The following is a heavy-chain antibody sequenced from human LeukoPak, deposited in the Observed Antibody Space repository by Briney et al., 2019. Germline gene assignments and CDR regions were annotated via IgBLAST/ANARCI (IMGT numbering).Heavy chain of an antibody. CDR3: AKTEGGSGSYEGSYFDY. Sequence: GGSLRLSCAASGFTFSSYAMSWVRQAPGKGLEWVSAISGSGGSTYYADSVKGRFTISRDNSKNTLYLQMNSLRAEDTAVYYCAKTEGGSGSYEGSYFDYWGQGTLVTVSS. CDR2: ISGSGGST. D-gene: IGHD3-10*01. CDR1: GFTFSSYA. V-gene: IGHV3-23*01. J-gene: IGHJ4*02.